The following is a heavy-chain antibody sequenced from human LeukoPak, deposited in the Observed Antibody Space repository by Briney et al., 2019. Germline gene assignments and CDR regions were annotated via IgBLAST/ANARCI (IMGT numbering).Heavy chain of an antibody. V-gene: IGHV3-23*01. CDR3: ARDRYSGSTYDY. CDR2: ISGSGGKT. CDR1: GFTFNSYA. J-gene: IGHJ4*02. D-gene: IGHD1-26*01. Sequence: GGSLRLSCAASGFTFNSYAMSWVRQAPGKGLEWVSGISGSGGKTYYADSVKGRFTISRDNAKNSLYLQMNSLRAEDTAVYYCARDRYSGSTYDYWGQGTLVTVSS.